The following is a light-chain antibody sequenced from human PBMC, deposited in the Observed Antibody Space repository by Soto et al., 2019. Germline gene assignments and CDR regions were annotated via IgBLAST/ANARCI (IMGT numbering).Light chain of an antibody. CDR2: DAS. Sequence: EIVLTQSPATLSLSPGERATLSCRASESVTSFLAWYQQKPGQAPMLLIYDASNRATGISARFSGSGSGTDFTLTISSLEPEDFAVYYCQQRSDWPRTFGQGTKVDSK. V-gene: IGKV3-11*01. J-gene: IGKJ1*01. CDR1: ESVTSF. CDR3: QQRSDWPRT.